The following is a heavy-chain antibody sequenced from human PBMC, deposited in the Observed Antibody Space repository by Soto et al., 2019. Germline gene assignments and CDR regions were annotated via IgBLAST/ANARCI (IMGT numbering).Heavy chain of an antibody. CDR1: GYTFTSYG. CDR2: ISAYNGNT. V-gene: IGHV1-18*01. J-gene: IGHJ6*02. Sequence: QVQLVQSGAEVKKPGASVKVSCKASGYTFTSYGISWVRQAPGQGLEWMGWISAYNGNTNYAQKLQGRVTMTTDTSPSTASMELRSLRSDDTAVYYCARDRRTFAPPRRMDVWGQGTTVTVS. CDR3: ARDRRTFAPPRRMDV.